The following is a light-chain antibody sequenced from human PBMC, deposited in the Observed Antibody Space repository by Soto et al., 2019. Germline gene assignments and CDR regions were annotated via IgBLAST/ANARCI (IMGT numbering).Light chain of an antibody. Sequence: EFVLTQSPGTLSLSPGERATLSCRASQSVRSNYLAWYQHKPGQSPRLLIYGASNRATGIPDRFSGSGSGTDFTLTISRLEPEDFAVFYCQHYGSSAYTFGQGTTLEIK. J-gene: IGKJ2*01. CDR3: QHYGSSAYT. CDR2: GAS. CDR1: QSVRSNY. V-gene: IGKV3-20*01.